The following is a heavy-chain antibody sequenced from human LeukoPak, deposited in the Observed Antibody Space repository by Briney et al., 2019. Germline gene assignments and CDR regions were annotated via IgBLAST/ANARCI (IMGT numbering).Heavy chain of an antibody. V-gene: IGHV3-53*04. CDR1: GFTVSSKY. J-gene: IGHJ4*02. CDR2: IYSGGSK. Sequence: GGSLSLSCAASGFTVSSKYMSWVRHAPGKALEWVSVIYSGGSKYYADSVKGRFTISRHNPKNTLYLQMTSLRAEDAAVYYCTRGHSVRYFVWWYYFDYWGQGTLVTLSS. D-gene: IGHD3-9*01. CDR3: TRGHSVRYFVWWYYFDY.